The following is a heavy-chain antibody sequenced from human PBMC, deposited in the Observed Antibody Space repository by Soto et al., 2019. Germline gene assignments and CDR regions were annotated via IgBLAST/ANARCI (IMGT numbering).Heavy chain of an antibody. CDR3: ARQRDYYDSSRYSHIAV. CDR2: ISAYNGNT. D-gene: IGHD3-22*01. J-gene: IGHJ6*02. Sequence: ASVKVSCKASGYTFTSYGISWVRQAPGQGLEWMGWISAYNGNTNYAQKLQGRVTMTTDTSTSTAYMELRSLRSDDTAVYYCARQRDYYDSSRYSHIAVWGQRTTVTVSS. V-gene: IGHV1-18*04. CDR1: GYTFTSYG.